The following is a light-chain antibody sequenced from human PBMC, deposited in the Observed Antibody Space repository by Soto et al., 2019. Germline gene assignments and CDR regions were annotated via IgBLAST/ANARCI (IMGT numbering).Light chain of an antibody. CDR2: ATS. CDR3: QQRYNNPPT. V-gene: IGKV1-39*01. J-gene: IGKJ4*02. Sequence: IMMTQSAATLSASVGDRATLSCRASQSISSNLAWYQQKPGQAPRLLIYATSSLATGIPARFSGSGSGTEFTLTTSSLQPEDFAAYYCQQRYNNPPTFGGGTKVDIK. CDR1: QSISSN.